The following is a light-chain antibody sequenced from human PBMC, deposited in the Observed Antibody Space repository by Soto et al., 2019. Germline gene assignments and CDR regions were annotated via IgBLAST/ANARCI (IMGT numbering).Light chain of an antibody. V-gene: IGKV1-9*01. Sequence: DIQLTQSPSFLSASVGDRVTISCRASQGISSYLAWYQHKPGKAPNLLISAASTLQSGVPSRFSGSGSGTEFTLRISSLQPEDFATYFCQQLNSYPLSFGGGTKVEIE. J-gene: IGKJ4*01. CDR2: AAS. CDR1: QGISSY. CDR3: QQLNSYPLS.